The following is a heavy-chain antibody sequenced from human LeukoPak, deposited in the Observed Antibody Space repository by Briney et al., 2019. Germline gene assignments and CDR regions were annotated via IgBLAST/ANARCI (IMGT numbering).Heavy chain of an antibody. CDR1: GGSSRTYY. J-gene: IGHJ4*02. CDR2: IHTSGST. CDR3: ARPGQSSSWVYFNY. V-gene: IGHV4-4*09. D-gene: IGHD2-2*01. Sequence: PSETLSLTCTVSGGSSRTYYWSWIRQPPGKGLEWIGNIHTSGSTSYNPSLKSRVTMSVDTSKNQFSLRLSSVTAADTAVYYCARPGQSSSWVYFNYWGQGTVVTVSS.